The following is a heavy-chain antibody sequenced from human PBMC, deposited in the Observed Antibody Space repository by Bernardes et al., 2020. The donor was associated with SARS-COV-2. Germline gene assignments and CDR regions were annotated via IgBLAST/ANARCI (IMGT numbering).Heavy chain of an antibody. CDR3: ARDRSAYYYDSSGYSEDY. V-gene: IGHV3-11*01. J-gene: IGHJ4*02. CDR2: ISSSGSTI. Sequence: GGSLRLFCAASGFTFSDYYMSWIRQAPGKGLEWVSYISSSGSTIYYADSVKGRFTISRDNAKNSLYLQMNSLRAEDTAVYYCARDRSAYYYDSSGYSEDYWGQGTLVTVSS. D-gene: IGHD3-22*01. CDR1: GFTFSDYY.